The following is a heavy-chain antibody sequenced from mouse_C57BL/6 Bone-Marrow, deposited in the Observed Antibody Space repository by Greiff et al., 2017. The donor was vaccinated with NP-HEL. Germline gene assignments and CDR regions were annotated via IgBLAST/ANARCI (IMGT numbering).Heavy chain of an antibody. CDR1: GFSFNTYA. J-gene: IGHJ4*01. CDR3: VRHHYYRSSLYAMDY. V-gene: IGHV10-1*01. Sequence: EVQGVESGGGLVQPKGSLKLSCAASGFSFNTYAMNWVRQAPGKGLEWVARIRSKSNNYATYYADSVKDRFTISRDDSESMLYLQMNNLKTEDTAMYYCVRHHYYRSSLYAMDYWGQGTSVTVSS. D-gene: IGHD1-1*01. CDR2: IRSKSNNYAT.